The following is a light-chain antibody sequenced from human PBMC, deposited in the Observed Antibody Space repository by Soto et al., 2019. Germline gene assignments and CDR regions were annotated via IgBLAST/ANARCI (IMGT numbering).Light chain of an antibody. CDR3: QQLNSYPFLT. J-gene: IGKJ4*01. CDR2: AAS. Sequence: DIQLTQSPSFLSASVGDRVTITCRASQGISSYLAWYQQKPGKAPKLLIYAASTLQSGVPSRFSGSGSGTEFTLPLSSLQPEDFASYYCQQLNSYPFLTFGGGTKVEIK. CDR1: QGISSY. V-gene: IGKV1-9*01.